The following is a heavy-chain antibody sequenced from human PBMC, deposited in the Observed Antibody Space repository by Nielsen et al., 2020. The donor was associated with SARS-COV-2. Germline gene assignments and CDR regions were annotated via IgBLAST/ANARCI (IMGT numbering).Heavy chain of an antibody. Sequence: SETLSLTCTVSGGSISSSSYYWGWIRQPPGKGLEWIGSIYYSGSTYYNPSLKSRVTISVDTSKNQFSLKLSSVTAADTAVYYCARFASQPFVAGTPYAAFDIWGQGTMVTVSS. J-gene: IGHJ3*02. CDR3: ARFASQPFVAGTPYAAFDI. CDR2: IYYSGST. CDR1: GGSISSSSYY. D-gene: IGHD6-19*01. V-gene: IGHV4-39*01.